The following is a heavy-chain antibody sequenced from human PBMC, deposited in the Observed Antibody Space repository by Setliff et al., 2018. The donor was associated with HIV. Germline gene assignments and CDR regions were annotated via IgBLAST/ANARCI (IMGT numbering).Heavy chain of an antibody. V-gene: IGHV3-48*04. D-gene: IGHD3-22*01. CDR2: IRSSSRTI. CDR3: ARESPYDTSGYYFGAFDI. J-gene: IGHJ3*02. CDR1: GFTLNDYH. Sequence: GGSLRLSCAASGFTLNDYHMNWVRQAPGKGLEWVSYIRSSSRTIYYADSVKGRFTISRDNAKNSLYLQMNSLRAEDTAVYYCARESPYDTSGYYFGAFDIWGQGTMVTVSS.